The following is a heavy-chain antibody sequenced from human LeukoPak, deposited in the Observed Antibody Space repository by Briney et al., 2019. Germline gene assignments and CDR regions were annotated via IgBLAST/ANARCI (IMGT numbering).Heavy chain of an antibody. Sequence: PETLSLTCTVSGGSISSYYWSWIRQPPGKGLEWIGYIYYSGSTNYNPSLKSRVTISVDTSKNQFSLKLTSVTAADTAVYYCARTTEGGYTYGYFYYYYMDVWGKGTTVTISS. CDR1: GGSISSYY. CDR2: IYYSGST. V-gene: IGHV4-59*01. CDR3: ARTTEGGYTYGYFYYYYMDV. J-gene: IGHJ6*03. D-gene: IGHD5-18*01.